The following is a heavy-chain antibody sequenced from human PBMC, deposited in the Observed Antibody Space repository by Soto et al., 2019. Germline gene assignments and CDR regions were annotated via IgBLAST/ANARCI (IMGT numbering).Heavy chain of an antibody. J-gene: IGHJ4*02. CDR3: ARGVNYGSSGYSFDY. CDR1: GGSISSGGYS. Sequence: SETLSLTCAVSGGSISSGGYSWSWIRQPPGKGLEWIGYIYHSGSTYYNPSLKSRVTISVDRSKNQFSLKLSSVTAADTAVYYCARGVNYGSSGYSFDYWGQGTLVTVSS. V-gene: IGHV4-30-2*01. CDR2: IYHSGST. D-gene: IGHD3-22*01.